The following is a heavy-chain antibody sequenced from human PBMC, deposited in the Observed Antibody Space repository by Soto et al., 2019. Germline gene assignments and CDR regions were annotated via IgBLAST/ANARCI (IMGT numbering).Heavy chain of an antibody. D-gene: IGHD6-19*01. Sequence: GGALRPPCTGPGVTLGGFGFGWFRPGPGKGGGGGGFIRSKAYGGTTENAASVKGRFTISRDDSKSIAYLQMNSLKTEDTAVYYCTRCRIAVAGALYAMDVWGPGTTVTVSS. CDR2: IRSKAYGGTT. CDR1: GVTLGGFG. J-gene: IGHJ6*02. V-gene: IGHV3-49*03. CDR3: TRCRIAVAGALYAMDV.